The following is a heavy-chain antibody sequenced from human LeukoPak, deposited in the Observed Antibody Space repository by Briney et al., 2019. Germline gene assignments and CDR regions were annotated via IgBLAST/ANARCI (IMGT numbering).Heavy chain of an antibody. CDR2: IYSGGST. CDR3: AKNGDRGAYCTGGTCYPYFYYYMDV. Sequence: PGGSLRLSCAASGFTVSGDYMSWVRQAPGKGLEWVSVIYSGGSTYYAGSVKGRFTISRDNSKNTLYLQMNSLRAEDAAIYYCAKNGDRGAYCTGGTCYPYFYYYMDVWGKGTTVTI. J-gene: IGHJ6*03. CDR1: GFTVSGDY. D-gene: IGHD2-15*01. V-gene: IGHV3-53*01.